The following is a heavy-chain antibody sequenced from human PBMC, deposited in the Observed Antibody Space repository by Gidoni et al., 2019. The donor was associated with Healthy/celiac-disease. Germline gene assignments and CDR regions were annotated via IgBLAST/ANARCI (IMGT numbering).Heavy chain of an antibody. CDR3: ARDSVVATSFDY. CDR2: ISYDGSNK. Sequence: AASGFTFSSYAMHWVRQAPGKGLEWVAVISYDGSNKYYADSVKGRFTISRDNSKNTLYLQMNSLRAEDTAVYYCARDSVVATSFDYWGQGTLVTVSS. CDR1: GFTFSSYA. V-gene: IGHV3-30-3*01. J-gene: IGHJ4*02. D-gene: IGHD5-12*01.